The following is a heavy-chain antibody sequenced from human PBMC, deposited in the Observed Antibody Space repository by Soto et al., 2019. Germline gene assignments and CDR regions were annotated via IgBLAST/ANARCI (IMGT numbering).Heavy chain of an antibody. J-gene: IGHJ4*02. D-gene: IGHD6-13*01. CDR2: IWYDGSNK. CDR3: AREAAAFDY. CDR1: GFTFSSYG. V-gene: IGHV3-33*01. Sequence: QVQLVESGGGVVQPGRSLRLSCAASGFTFSSYGMHWVRQAPGKGLEWVAVIWYDGSNKYYADSVKGRFTISRDNSKNTLYLQMTSLRAEVTAVYYCAREAAAFDYWGQGTLVTVSS.